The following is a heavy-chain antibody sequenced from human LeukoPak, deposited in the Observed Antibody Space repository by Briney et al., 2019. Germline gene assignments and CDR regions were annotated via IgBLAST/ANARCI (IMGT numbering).Heavy chain of an antibody. V-gene: IGHV4-59*01. CDR1: GGAISSYY. J-gene: IGHJ4*02. Sequence: SETLSLTCTVSGGAISSYYWSCIRQPPGSGLEWIGYIYYSGTTNYNPTLKSRVTILVDTSKNQFSLKLSSVTAADTAVYYCARDRYGGNSGEFDYWGQGTLVTVSS. D-gene: IGHD4-23*01. CDR2: IYYSGTT. CDR3: ARDRYGGNSGEFDY.